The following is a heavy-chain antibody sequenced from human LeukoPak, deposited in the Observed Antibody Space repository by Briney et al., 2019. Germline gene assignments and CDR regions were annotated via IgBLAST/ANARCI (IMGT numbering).Heavy chain of an antibody. CDR1: GDSVSSNSAA. Sequence: SQTLSLTCAISGDSVSSNSAAWNWIRQSPSRGLEWLGRTYYRSKWYNDYAVSVKSRITINPDTSKNQFSLQLNSVTPEDTAVYYCARDPQLYCSGGSCYSVANSWFDPWGQGTLVTVSS. D-gene: IGHD2-15*01. V-gene: IGHV6-1*01. J-gene: IGHJ5*02. CDR2: TYYRSKWYN. CDR3: ARDPQLYCSGGSCYSVANSWFDP.